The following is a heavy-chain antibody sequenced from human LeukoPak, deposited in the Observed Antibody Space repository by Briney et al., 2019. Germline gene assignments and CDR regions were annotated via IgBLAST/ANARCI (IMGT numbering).Heavy chain of an antibody. J-gene: IGHJ4*02. CDR3: AKGHHSTGLDY. V-gene: IGHV3-30*18. D-gene: IGHD1-1*01. CDR2: ISYDGSNK. Sequence: TGGSLRLSCAASGFTVSSYCMHWVRQAPGKGLEWVAVISYDGSNKYYADSVKGRFTISRDNSKNTLYLQMNSLRAEDTAVYYGAKGHHSTGLDYWGQGTLVTVSS. CDR1: GFTVSSYC.